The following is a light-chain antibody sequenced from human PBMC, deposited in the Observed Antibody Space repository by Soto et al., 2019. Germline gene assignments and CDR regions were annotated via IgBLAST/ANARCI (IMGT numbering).Light chain of an antibody. Sequence: DIVLTHSPATLSLSPVERATLSFRSSQSVSSSYLAWYQQKPGQAPRLLIYGASSRATGIPDRFSGSGSGTDFTLTISRLEPEDFAVYYCQQYGSSPWTFGQGTKVDIK. V-gene: IGKV3-20*01. CDR2: GAS. CDR3: QQYGSSPWT. J-gene: IGKJ1*01. CDR1: QSVSSSY.